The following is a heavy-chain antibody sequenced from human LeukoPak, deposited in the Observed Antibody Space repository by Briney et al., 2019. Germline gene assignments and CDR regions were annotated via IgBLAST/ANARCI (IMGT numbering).Heavy chain of an antibody. CDR3: ARESQVTTIGSFDY. Sequence: GGSLRLSCAASGFTVSSNYMSWVRQAPGKGLEWVSVICSGGSTYYADSVKGRSTISRDNSKNTLYLQMNSLRAEDTAVCYCARESQVTTIGSFDYWGQGTLVTVSS. J-gene: IGHJ4*02. CDR2: ICSGGST. CDR1: GFTVSSNY. D-gene: IGHD3-10*01. V-gene: IGHV3-66*01.